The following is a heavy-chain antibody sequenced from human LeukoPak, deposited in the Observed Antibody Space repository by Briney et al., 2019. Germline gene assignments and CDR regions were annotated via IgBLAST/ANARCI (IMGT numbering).Heavy chain of an antibody. CDR1: GFTFSGTA. Sequence: GGSLRLSCAASGFTFSGTAMTWVRQAPGKGLEWVANIKQDGSEKYYVDSVKGRFTISRDNAKNSLYLQMDSLRAEDTALYYCAREDQPRGTFDYWGQGILVTVSS. J-gene: IGHJ4*02. CDR2: IKQDGSEK. CDR3: AREDQPRGTFDY. V-gene: IGHV3-7*05. D-gene: IGHD2-15*01.